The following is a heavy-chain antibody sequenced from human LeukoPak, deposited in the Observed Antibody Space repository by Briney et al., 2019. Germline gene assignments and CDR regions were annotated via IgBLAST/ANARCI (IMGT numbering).Heavy chain of an antibody. CDR3: ARVSSYSYYYYYGMDV. J-gene: IGHJ6*02. D-gene: IGHD2-2*02. CDR1: GYTFTSYG. V-gene: IGHV1-18*01. Sequence: ASVKVSCKASGYTFTSYGISWVRQAPGQGLEWMGWISAYNGNTNYAQKLQGRVTMTRDTSTSTVYMELSSLRSDDTAVYYCARVSSYSYYYYYGMDVWGQGTTVTVSS. CDR2: ISAYNGNT.